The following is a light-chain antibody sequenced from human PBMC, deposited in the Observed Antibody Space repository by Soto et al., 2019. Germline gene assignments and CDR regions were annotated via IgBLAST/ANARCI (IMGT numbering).Light chain of an antibody. CDR2: DAS. CDR3: QQYYVWNT. Sequence: VMTQSPATLSVSPGERAIFSCRASQSVDSKLAWYQQKPGQAPRLLIYDASTRATGIPARFSGSGSGTEFTLTITTLQSEDIAIYYCQQYYVWNTFGGGTKVEIK. J-gene: IGKJ4*01. V-gene: IGKV3D-15*01. CDR1: QSVDSK.